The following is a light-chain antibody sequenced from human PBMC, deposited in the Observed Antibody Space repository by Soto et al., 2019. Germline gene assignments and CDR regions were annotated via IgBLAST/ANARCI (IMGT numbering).Light chain of an antibody. CDR2: LNSDGSH. Sequence: XTLSSGHSSYAIAWHQQQPEKGPRYLMKLNSDGSHSKGDGIXDRFSGSSSGAERYLTISSLQSEDEADYYCQTWGTGIHYVFGTGTKLTVL. J-gene: IGLJ1*01. CDR3: QTWGTGIHYV. CDR1: SGHSSYA. V-gene: IGLV4-69*01.